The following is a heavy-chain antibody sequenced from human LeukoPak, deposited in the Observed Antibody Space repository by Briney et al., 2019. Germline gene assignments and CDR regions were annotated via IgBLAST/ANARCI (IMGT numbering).Heavy chain of an antibody. CDR2: MNPNSGNT. J-gene: IGHJ5*02. CDR1: GYTFTSYD. D-gene: IGHD3-3*01. CDR3: ARGSLYYDFWSGYYLIDP. V-gene: IGHV1-8*03. Sequence: GASVKVSCKASGYTFTSYDINWVRQATGQGLEWMGWMNPNSGNTGYAQKLQGRVTITRNTSISTAYMELSSLRSEDTAVYYCARGSLYYDFWSGYYLIDPWGQGTLVTVSS.